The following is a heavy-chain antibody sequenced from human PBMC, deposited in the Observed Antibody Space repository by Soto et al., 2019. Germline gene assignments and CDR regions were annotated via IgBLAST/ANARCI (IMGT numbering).Heavy chain of an antibody. CDR3: ARCDGSATYCFFFAY. Sequence: EVQVVESGGGLVQSGGSLTLSCAASGFTVSNSYMSWVRQAPGKGLEWVSAIYSGGSTYYADSVKGRFTISRDNSRNTLYLQMHSLRAEDTAVYFCARCDGSATYCFFFAYWGQGTPVTVSS. V-gene: IGHV3-66*01. CDR2: IYSGGST. D-gene: IGHD3-10*01. J-gene: IGHJ4*02. CDR1: GFTVSNSY.